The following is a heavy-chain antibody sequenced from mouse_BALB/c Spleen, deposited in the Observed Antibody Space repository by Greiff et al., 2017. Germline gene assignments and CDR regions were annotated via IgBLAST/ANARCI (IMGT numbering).Heavy chain of an antibody. CDR2: ISYSGST. D-gene: IGHD2-1*01. Sequence: EVQLQQSGPGLVKPSQSLSLTCTVTGYSITSDYAWNWIRQFPGNKLEWMGYISYSGSTSYNPSLKSRISITRDTSKNQFFLQLNSVTTEDTATYYCARDDGNSFDDWGQGTTLTVSS. V-gene: IGHV3-2*02. CDR1: GYSITSDYA. CDR3: ARDDGNSFDD. J-gene: IGHJ2*01.